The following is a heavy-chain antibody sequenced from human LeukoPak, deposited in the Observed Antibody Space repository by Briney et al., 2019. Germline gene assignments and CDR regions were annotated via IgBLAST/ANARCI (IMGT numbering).Heavy chain of an antibody. CDR2: ISSSSSTM. Sequence: GGSLRLSCAASGFSFSSSSMNWVRQAPGKGLEWLSYISSSSSTMYYADSVKGRFTISRDNAKNSLYLQMNSLRAEDTAVYYCAGSILTGYPNFDYWGQGTLVTVSS. V-gene: IGHV3-48*01. CDR1: GFSFSSSS. CDR3: AGSILTGYPNFDY. J-gene: IGHJ4*01. D-gene: IGHD3-9*01.